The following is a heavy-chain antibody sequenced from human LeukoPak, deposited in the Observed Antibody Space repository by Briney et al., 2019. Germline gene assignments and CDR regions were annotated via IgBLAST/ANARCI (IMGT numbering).Heavy chain of an antibody. CDR3: ARDSSGPSRRGRNAFDI. D-gene: IGHD3-22*01. J-gene: IGHJ3*02. V-gene: IGHV1-18*01. CDR2: ISAYNGNT. Sequence: GASVKVSCKASGYTFTSYGISWVRQAPGQGLEWMGWISAYNGNTNYAQKLQGRVTMTTDTSTSTAYMELRSLRSDDTAVYYCARDSSGPSRRGRNAFDIWGQGTMVTVSS. CDR1: GYTFTSYG.